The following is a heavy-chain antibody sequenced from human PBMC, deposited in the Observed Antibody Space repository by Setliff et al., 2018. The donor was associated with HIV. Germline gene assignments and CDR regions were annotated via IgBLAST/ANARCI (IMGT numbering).Heavy chain of an antibody. CDR2: FHYSGST. J-gene: IGHJ4*02. V-gene: IGHV4-39*07. CDR1: GGSISGSNYY. CDR3: ARAVRAGSVFDY. D-gene: IGHD3-10*01. Sequence: SETLSLTCNVSGGSISGSNYYWAWIRQPPGKGLEWIGSFHYSGSTSHNPSLKSRVTILVDRSKNQFSLKVSSVTAADTAVYYCARAVRAGSVFDYWGQGTLVTVSS.